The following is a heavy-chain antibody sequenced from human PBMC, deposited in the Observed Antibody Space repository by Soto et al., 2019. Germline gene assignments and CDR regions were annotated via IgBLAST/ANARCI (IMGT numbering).Heavy chain of an antibody. J-gene: IGHJ6*04. CDR1: GFTFSNAW. D-gene: IGHD6-13*01. CDR3: AKDLSGTSSSWDLDV. CDR2: ISGSGGST. V-gene: IGHV3-23*01. Sequence: GGSLRLSCAASGFTFSNAWINWVRQAPGKGLEWVSAISGSGGSTYYADSVKGRFTISRDNSKNTLYLQMNSLRAEDTAVYYCAKDLSGTSSSWDLDVWGKGTTVTVSS.